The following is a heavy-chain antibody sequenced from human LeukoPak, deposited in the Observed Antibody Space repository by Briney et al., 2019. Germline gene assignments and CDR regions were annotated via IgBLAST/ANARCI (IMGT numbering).Heavy chain of an antibody. V-gene: IGHV3-33*01. CDR1: RFTFSSYG. Sequence: GGSLRLSCAASRFTFSSYGMHWVRRAPGKGLEWVAVIWYDGSNKYYADSVKGRFTISRDNSKNTLYLQMNSLRAEDTAVYYCARDTASRTAFDIWGQGTMVTVSS. CDR3: ARDTASRTAFDI. J-gene: IGHJ3*02. CDR2: IWYDGSNK.